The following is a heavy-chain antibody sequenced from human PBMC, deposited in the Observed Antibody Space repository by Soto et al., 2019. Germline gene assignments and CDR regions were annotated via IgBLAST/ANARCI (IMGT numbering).Heavy chain of an antibody. V-gene: IGHV4-39*07. Sequence: SETLSLTCTVSGGSISSSSYYWGWIRQPPGKGLEWIGSIYYSGSTYYNPSLKSRVTISVDTSKNQFSLKLSSVTAADTAVYYCARDPYYYDSSGYHKLDYWGQGTLVTVSS. CDR2: IYYSGST. CDR1: GGSISSSSYY. J-gene: IGHJ4*02. D-gene: IGHD3-22*01. CDR3: ARDPYYYDSSGYHKLDY.